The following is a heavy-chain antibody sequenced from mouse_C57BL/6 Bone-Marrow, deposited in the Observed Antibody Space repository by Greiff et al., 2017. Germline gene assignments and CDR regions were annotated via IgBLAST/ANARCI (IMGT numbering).Heavy chain of an antibody. J-gene: IGHJ2*01. Sequence: EVQLQQSGAELVRPGASVKLSCTASGFNIKDDYMHWVKQRPEQGLEWIGWIDPENGDTEYASKFQGKATITADTSSNTAYLQLSSLTSEDTAVYYCTPSYYYFDYWGQGTTLTVSS. D-gene: IGHD1-1*01. CDR3: TPSYYYFDY. CDR2: IDPENGDT. V-gene: IGHV14-4*01. CDR1: GFNIKDDY.